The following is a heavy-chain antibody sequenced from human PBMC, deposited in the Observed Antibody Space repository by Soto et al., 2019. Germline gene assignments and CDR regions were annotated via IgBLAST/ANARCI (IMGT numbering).Heavy chain of an antibody. J-gene: IGHJ6*02. D-gene: IGHD2-8*01. Sequence: GASVKVSCKASGYTFTSYYMHWVRQAPGQGLEWMGIINPSGGSTSYAQKFQGRVTMTRDTSTSTVYMELSSLRSGDTAVYYCARDMSRREMVYASIGYYYYYGMDVWGQGTTVTVSS. CDR1: GYTFTSYY. CDR2: INPSGGST. V-gene: IGHV1-46*01. CDR3: ARDMSRREMVYASIGYYYYYGMDV.